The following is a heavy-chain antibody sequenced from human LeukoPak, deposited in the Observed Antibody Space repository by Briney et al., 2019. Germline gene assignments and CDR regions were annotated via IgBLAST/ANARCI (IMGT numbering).Heavy chain of an antibody. Sequence: GGSLRLSCAASGFSFDTYAMHWVRQAPGQGLEWVALIWHDGSHKLYSNSVRGQFTISRDNSKNTVYLQMNNLRPDDTAVYYCAREIFGSGSYPGFWGQGTLVTVSS. V-gene: IGHV3-33*01. D-gene: IGHD3-10*01. CDR3: AREIFGSGSYPGF. CDR1: GFSFDTYA. CDR2: IWHDGSHK. J-gene: IGHJ4*02.